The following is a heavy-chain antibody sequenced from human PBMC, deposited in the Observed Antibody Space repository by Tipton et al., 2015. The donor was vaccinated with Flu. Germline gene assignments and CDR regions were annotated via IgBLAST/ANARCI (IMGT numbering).Heavy chain of an antibody. CDR3: VRDVFCSSTSCSDY. V-gene: IGHV1-46*01. CDR2: INPSGGST. J-gene: IGHJ4*01. Sequence: QVQLVQSGAEVKKPGASVKVSCRASGYTFTTYVIHWVRQAPGQGLEWMGIINPSGGSTSYAQKFQGRVTMTRDTSTRTLYMELSSLRSEDTAVYYCVRDVFCSSTSCSDYWGQGTLVTVSS. D-gene: IGHD2-2*01. CDR1: GYTFTTYV.